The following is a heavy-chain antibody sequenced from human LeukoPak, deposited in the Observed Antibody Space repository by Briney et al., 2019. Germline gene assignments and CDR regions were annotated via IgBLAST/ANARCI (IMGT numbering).Heavy chain of an antibody. CDR3: ARDMDTGYYDSSGYFDY. Sequence: GASVKVSCKASGYTFTSYYMRWVRQAPGQGLEWMGIINPSGGSTSYAQKFQGRVTMTRDTSTSTVYMELSSLRSEDTAVYYCARDMDTGYYDSSGYFDYWGQGTLVTVSS. CDR1: GYTFTSYY. V-gene: IGHV1-46*01. CDR2: INPSGGST. D-gene: IGHD3-22*01. J-gene: IGHJ4*02.